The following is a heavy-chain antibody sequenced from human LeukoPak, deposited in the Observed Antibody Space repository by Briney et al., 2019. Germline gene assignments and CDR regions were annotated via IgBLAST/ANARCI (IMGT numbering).Heavy chain of an antibody. CDR2: INLNSGGT. CDR1: GYTFTGYY. Sequence: ASVRVSCEASGYTFTGYYMHWVPQAPGQGLEWMGRINLNSGGTNYAHRFQGRVTMTRDTSISTAYMELSRLRSDDTAVYYCARAKWGCGGDCYSMVDYWGQGTLVTVSS. CDR3: ARAKWGCGGDCYSMVDY. D-gene: IGHD2-21*02. V-gene: IGHV1-2*06. J-gene: IGHJ4*02.